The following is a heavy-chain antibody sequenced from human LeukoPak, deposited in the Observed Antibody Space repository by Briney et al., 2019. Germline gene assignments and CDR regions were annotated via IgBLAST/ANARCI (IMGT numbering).Heavy chain of an antibody. CDR1: GFTFSSYG. CDR2: IRYDGSNK. V-gene: IGHV3-30*02. CDR3: AKDLGNWNSEYYFDY. Sequence: QPGGSLRLSCAASGFTFSSYGMHWVRQAPGKGLEWVAVIRYDGSNKYYADSVKGRFTISRDNSKNTLYLQMNSLRAEDTAVYYCAKDLGNWNSEYYFDYWGQGTLVTVSS. J-gene: IGHJ4*02. D-gene: IGHD1-7*01.